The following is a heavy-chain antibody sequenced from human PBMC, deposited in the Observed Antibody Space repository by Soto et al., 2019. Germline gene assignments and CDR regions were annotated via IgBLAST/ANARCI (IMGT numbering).Heavy chain of an antibody. CDR3: VRDGSKSLRDWFDP. V-gene: IGHV4-4*07. CDR1: GTSISGYY. CDR2: IYATGTT. Sequence: QVQLEESGPGLLKPSETLSLTCNVSGTSISGYYWSWIRQSAGKGLEWIGRIYATGTTNYSPSLKRRIPMAVDTSKRQLSLKLTSVTAADTGIYYCVRDGSKSLRDWFDPWGRGISVTVSS. J-gene: IGHJ5*02. D-gene: IGHD3-16*01.